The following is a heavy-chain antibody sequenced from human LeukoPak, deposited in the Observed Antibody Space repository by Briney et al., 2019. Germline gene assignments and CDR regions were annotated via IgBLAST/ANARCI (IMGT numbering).Heavy chain of an antibody. CDR1: GGSFSGYY. V-gene: IGHV4-34*01. CDR2: INHSGST. D-gene: IGHD3-22*01. J-gene: IGHJ4*02. CDR3: ARGEPIYYYDSSGYLCGFDY. Sequence: PSETLSLTCAVYGGSFSGYYWSWIRQPPGKGLEWIGEINHSGSTNYNPSLKSRVTISVDTSKNQFSLKLSSVTAADTAVYYCARGEPIYYYDSSGYLCGFDYWGQGTLVAVSS.